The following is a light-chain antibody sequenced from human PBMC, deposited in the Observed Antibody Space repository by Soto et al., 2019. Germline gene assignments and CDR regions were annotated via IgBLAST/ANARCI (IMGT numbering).Light chain of an antibody. CDR3: QQYGGSPYT. CDR1: QSVWRNY. V-gene: IGKV3-20*01. J-gene: IGKJ2*01. CDR2: GAS. Sequence: ENVLTQSPGTLSSSPGERATLSCRASQSVWRNYLAWYQQKPGQAPRLLIYGASIRATGIPDRFSGSGSGTDFTFTISRLEPEDFAVYFCQQYGGSPYTFGQGTKLEIK.